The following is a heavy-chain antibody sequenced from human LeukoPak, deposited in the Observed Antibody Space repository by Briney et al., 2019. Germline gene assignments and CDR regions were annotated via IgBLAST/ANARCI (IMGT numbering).Heavy chain of an antibody. CDR2: ISYDGSNK. J-gene: IGHJ4*02. Sequence: GGSLRLSCAASGFTFSSYGMHWVRQAPGKGLEWVAVISYDGSNKYYADSVKGRFTISRDNSKNTLYLQMNSLRAEDTAVYYCAKDINPPYYYDSSGYYLDYWGQGTLVTVSS. CDR3: AKDINPPYYYDSSGYYLDY. V-gene: IGHV3-30*18. CDR1: GFTFSSYG. D-gene: IGHD3-22*01.